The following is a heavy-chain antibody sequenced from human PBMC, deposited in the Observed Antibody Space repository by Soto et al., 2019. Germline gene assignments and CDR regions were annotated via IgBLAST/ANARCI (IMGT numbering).Heavy chain of an antibody. J-gene: IGHJ4*02. CDR3: ARVGGSYLGFDY. CDR2: IHHSGST. CDR1: GYSISSGYY. Sequence: ETLSLTCAVSGYSISSGYYWGWIRQPPGKGLEWIGSIHHSGSTYYNPSLKSRVTISVDTSKSQFSLKLSSVTAADTAVYYCARVGGSYLGFDYCGQGTLVTVSS. V-gene: IGHV4-38-2*01. D-gene: IGHD1-26*01.